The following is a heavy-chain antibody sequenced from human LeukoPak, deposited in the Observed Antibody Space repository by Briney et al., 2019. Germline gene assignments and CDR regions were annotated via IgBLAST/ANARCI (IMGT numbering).Heavy chain of an antibody. V-gene: IGHV1-18*01. D-gene: IGHD5-12*01. CDR3: ARDYPQYRNRGYSGHGTFDY. CDR2: FSAYNGNT. Sequence: GASVKVSCKASGYTFTKFGVSWLRQAPGQGLEWLGWFSAYNGNTNYAQNFQGRVTLTTDTSTSTAYLELTSLRSDDTAVYFCARDYPQYRNRGYSGHGTFDYWGQGTLVTVSS. CDR1: GYTFTKFG. J-gene: IGHJ4*02.